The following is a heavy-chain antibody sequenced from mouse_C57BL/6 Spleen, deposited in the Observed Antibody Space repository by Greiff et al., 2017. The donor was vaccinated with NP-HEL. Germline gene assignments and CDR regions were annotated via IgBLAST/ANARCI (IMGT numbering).Heavy chain of an antibody. CDR1: GFTFSSYG. D-gene: IGHD2-3*01. V-gene: IGHV5-6*02. J-gene: IGHJ2*01. Sequence: DVKLVESGGDLVKPGGSLKLSCAASGFTFSSYGMSWVRQTPDKRLEWVATISSGGSYTYYPDSVKGRFTISRDNAKNTLYLQMSSLKTEDTAMYYCAKPSYDVYYFDYWGQGTTLTVSS. CDR3: AKPSYDVYYFDY. CDR2: ISSGGSYT.